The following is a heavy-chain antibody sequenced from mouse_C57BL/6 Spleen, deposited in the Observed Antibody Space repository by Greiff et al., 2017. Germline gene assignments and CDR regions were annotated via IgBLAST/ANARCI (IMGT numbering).Heavy chain of an antibody. CDR1: GYTFTDYY. V-gene: IGHV1-26*01. Sequence: EVQLQQSGPELVKPGASVKISCKASGYTFTDYYMNWVKQSHGKSLEWIGDINPNNGGTSYNQKFKGKATLTVDKSSSTAYMELRSLTSEDSAVYYCARSVDYCGSSWTWFAYWGQGTLVTVSA. D-gene: IGHD1-1*01. CDR3: ARSVDYCGSSWTWFAY. J-gene: IGHJ3*01. CDR2: INPNNGGT.